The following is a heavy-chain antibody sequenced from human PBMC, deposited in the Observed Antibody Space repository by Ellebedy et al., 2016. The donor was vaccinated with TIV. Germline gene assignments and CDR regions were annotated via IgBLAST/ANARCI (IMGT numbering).Heavy chain of an antibody. V-gene: IGHV3-66*01. Sequence: PGGSLRLSCAVSGFNVNIHHMSWVRQAPGKGLEWVSVVYRDGSTYYEDSVKGRFTISRDNPKNKQYLQMNSLRAEDTAVYYCARAGEGYGDPFDHWGRGTLVTVSS. D-gene: IGHD4-17*01. CDR2: VYRDGST. J-gene: IGHJ4*02. CDR3: ARAGEGYGDPFDH. CDR1: GFNVNIHH.